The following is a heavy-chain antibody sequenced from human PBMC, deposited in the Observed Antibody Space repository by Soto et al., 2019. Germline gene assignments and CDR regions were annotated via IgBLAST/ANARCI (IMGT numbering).Heavy chain of an antibody. D-gene: IGHD3-16*01. J-gene: IGHJ4*02. CDR2: IGHSGGT. V-gene: IGHV4-34*01. Sequence: SETLSLTCAVYGGSFSGYYWSWIRQPPGQGLEWIGEIGHSGGTIYNPSLEGRVTISGDSSSNQFSLELNSVTAADTAVYYCARHGGYYFDYWGQGAPVTVSS. CDR1: GGSFSGYY. CDR3: ARHGGYYFDY.